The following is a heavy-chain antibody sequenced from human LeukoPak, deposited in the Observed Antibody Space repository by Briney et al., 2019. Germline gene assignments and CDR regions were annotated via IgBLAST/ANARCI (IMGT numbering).Heavy chain of an antibody. D-gene: IGHD2-21*01. V-gene: IGHV3-49*04. CDR2: IRSKPYGGTA. J-gene: IGHJ5*02. CDR3: TVQVIPSDKWFDP. Sequence: GGSLRLSCTASGLLFGDYGMTWVRQAPGKGLEWVGFIRSKPYGGTADYAESVKGRFTISRDDSRTIAYLDMNGLKTEDSAVYHCTVQVIPSDKWFDPWGQGTPVSVSS. CDR1: GLLFGDYG.